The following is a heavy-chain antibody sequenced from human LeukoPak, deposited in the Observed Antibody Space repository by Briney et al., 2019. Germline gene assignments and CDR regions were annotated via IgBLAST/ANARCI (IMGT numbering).Heavy chain of an antibody. CDR2: IYYSGST. CDR1: GGSISSSSYY. CDR3: ARLEIVVVVAEFDY. J-gene: IGHJ4*02. V-gene: IGHV4-39*01. D-gene: IGHD2-15*01. Sequence: SETLSLTCTVSGGSISSSSYYWGWIRQPPGKGLEWIGSIYYSGSTYYNPSLKSRVTISVDTSKNQFSLTLSSVTAADTAVYYCARLEIVVVVAEFDYWGQGTLVTVSS.